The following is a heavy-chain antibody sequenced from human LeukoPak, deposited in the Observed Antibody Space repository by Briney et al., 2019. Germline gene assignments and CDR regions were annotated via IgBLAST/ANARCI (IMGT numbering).Heavy chain of an antibody. D-gene: IGHD1-1*01. CDR2: IYPGDSDT. CDR3: ARHENRGNEYYYYYYMDV. V-gene: IGHV5-51*01. CDR1: GYSFTSYW. J-gene: IGHJ6*03. Sequence: GESLKISCKGSGYSFTSYWIGWVRQVPGKGLEWMGIIYPGDSDTRYSPSFQGQVTISADKSISTAYLQWSSLKASDTAMYYCARHENRGNEYYYYYYMDVWGKGTTVTVSS.